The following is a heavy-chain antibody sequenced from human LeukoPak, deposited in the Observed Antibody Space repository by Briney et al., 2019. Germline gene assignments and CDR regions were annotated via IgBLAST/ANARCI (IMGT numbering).Heavy chain of an antibody. D-gene: IGHD5-12*01. CDR3: ARGARRFDYTGNCDY. J-gene: IGHJ4*02. CDR2: ISSNGGST. Sequence: GGSLRLSCAASGFTFSSYAMHWVRQAPGKGLEYVSSISSNGGSTYYANSVKGRFTISRDNSKNTLYLQMGSLRAEDMAVYYCARGARRFDYTGNCDYWGQGTRVTVSS. CDR1: GFTFSSYA. V-gene: IGHV3-64*01.